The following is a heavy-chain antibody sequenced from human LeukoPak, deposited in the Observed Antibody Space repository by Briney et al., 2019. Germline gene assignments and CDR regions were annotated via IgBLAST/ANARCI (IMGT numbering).Heavy chain of an antibody. CDR2: IWYDGSNK. CDR1: GFSFGSYG. J-gene: IGHJ4*02. CDR3: AKDGGYYSGYCEH. V-gene: IGHV3-33*06. D-gene: IGHD2-15*01. Sequence: GGSLRLSCTASGFSFGSYGIHWVRQAPGKGLEWVAVIWYDGSNKYYGESVKGRFSISRDNAKNTVYLQMNGLRVEDTAVYYCAKDGGYYSGYCEHWGQGALVSVSS.